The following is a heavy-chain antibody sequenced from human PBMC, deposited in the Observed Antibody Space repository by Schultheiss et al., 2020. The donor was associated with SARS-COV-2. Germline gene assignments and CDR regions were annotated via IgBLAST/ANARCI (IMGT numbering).Heavy chain of an antibody. CDR1: GFSLTTSEVG. CDR3: ARIRITDDAFDI. CDR2: IDWDDDK. V-gene: IGHV2-70*04. Sequence: SGPTLVKPTQTLTLTCSFSGFSLTTSEVGVGWFRQPPGKALEWLARIDWDDDKFYSTSLKTRLTISKDTSKNQVVLTMTNMDPVDTATYYCARIRITDDAFDIWGQGTMVTVSS. J-gene: IGHJ3*02. D-gene: IGHD3-16*01.